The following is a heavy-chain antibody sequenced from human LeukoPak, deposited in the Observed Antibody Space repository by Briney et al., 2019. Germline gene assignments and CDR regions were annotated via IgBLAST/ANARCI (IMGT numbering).Heavy chain of an antibody. CDR1: GYTFTSYY. CDR3: AKEFPIGTWFDP. Sequence: GASVKVSCKASGYTFTSYYMHWVRQAPGQGLEWMGIINPSGGSTSYAQKFQGRVTMTRDTSTSTVYMELSSLRSEDTAVYYCAKEFPIGTWFDPWGQGTLVTVSS. D-gene: IGHD1-14*01. V-gene: IGHV1-46*01. J-gene: IGHJ5*02. CDR2: INPSGGST.